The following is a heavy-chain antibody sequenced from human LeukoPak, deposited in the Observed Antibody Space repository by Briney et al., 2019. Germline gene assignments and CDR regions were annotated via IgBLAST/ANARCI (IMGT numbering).Heavy chain of an antibody. V-gene: IGHV4-34*01. CDR1: GGSFSGYY. Sequence: SETLSLTCAVYGGSFSGYYWSWIRQPPGKGLEWIGEINHSGSTNYNPSLESRVTISVDTSKNQFSLKLSSVTAADTAVYYCARGGWVVPAATYFDYWGQGTLVTVSS. CDR2: INHSGST. CDR3: ARGGWVVPAATYFDY. D-gene: IGHD2-2*01. J-gene: IGHJ4*02.